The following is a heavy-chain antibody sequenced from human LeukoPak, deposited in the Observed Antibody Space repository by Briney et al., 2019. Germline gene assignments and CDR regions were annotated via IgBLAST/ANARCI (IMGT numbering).Heavy chain of an antibody. CDR1: GFTVSSNY. Sequence: GGSLRLSCAASGFTVSSNYMTWVRQAPGKGLEWVSYISSSGSTIYYADSVKGRFTISRDNAKNSLFLQMNTLRAEDTAVYYCARRAITMVRGTRPYFFDYWGQGTLVTVSS. D-gene: IGHD3-10*01. CDR2: ISSSGSTI. J-gene: IGHJ4*02. CDR3: ARRAITMVRGTRPYFFDY. V-gene: IGHV3-48*04.